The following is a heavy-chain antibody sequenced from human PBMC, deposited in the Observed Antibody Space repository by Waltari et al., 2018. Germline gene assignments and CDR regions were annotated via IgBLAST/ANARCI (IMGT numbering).Heavy chain of an antibody. CDR3: ARATVSDIYFGMDV. Sequence: EVQLVESGGGLVQPGGSLRLSCAGSGFTFSSYSMTWVRQAPGKGLEWVSYISLSSGAIYHADSVEGRCSTSRDNAKDSVYLQMNGLRVEDTAVYYCARATVSDIYFGMDVWGQGTTVTVSS. J-gene: IGHJ6*02. V-gene: IGHV3-48*01. CDR2: ISLSSGAI. D-gene: IGHD2-15*01. CDR1: GFTFSSYS.